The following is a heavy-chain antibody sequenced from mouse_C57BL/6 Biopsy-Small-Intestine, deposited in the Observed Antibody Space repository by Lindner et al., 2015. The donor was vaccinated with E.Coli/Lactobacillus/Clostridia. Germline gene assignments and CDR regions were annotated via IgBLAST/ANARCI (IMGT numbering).Heavy chain of an antibody. J-gene: IGHJ2*01. Sequence: VQLQESGAELVKPGASVKLSCTASDFTLKDYFIHWVKQRTEQGLEWIGRIDPEDGETKYAPKFQGKATFTADTSSNTAYLHLSSLTSEDTAVYYCAIEITTGDYWGQGTTLTVSS. D-gene: IGHD2-4*01. CDR2: IDPEDGET. CDR1: DFTLKDYF. V-gene: IGHV14-2*01. CDR3: AIEITTGDY.